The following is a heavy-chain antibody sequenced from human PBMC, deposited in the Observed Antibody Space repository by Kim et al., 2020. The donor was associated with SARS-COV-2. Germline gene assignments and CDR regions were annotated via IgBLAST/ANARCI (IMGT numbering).Heavy chain of an antibody. CDR2: INPSGGST. CDR1: GYTFTSYY. D-gene: IGHD6-25*01. Sequence: ASVKVSCKASGYTFTSYYMHWVRQAPGQGLEWMGIINPSGGSTSYAQKFQGRVTMTRDTSTSTVYMELSSLRSEDTAVYYCLRGLRLQYYYYGMDVWGQGTTVTVSS. J-gene: IGHJ6*02. CDR3: LRGLRLQYYYYGMDV. V-gene: IGHV1-46*01.